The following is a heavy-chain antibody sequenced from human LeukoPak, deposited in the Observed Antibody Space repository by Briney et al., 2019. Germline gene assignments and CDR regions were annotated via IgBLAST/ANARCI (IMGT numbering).Heavy chain of an antibody. D-gene: IGHD5-24*01. CDR3: ARDDSLLQFGC. Sequence: GGSLRLSCATSGFTFSNYGMNWVRHAPGKGLEWVSGIIPSGVTTYYADSVKGRFAISRDNSKNTVYLQMNSLRAEDTAVYYCARDDSLLQFGCWGQGTLVTVSS. CDR2: IIPSGVTT. V-gene: IGHV3-23*01. J-gene: IGHJ4*02. CDR1: GFTFSNYG.